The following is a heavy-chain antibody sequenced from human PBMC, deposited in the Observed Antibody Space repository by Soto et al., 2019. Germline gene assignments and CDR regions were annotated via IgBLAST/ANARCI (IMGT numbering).Heavy chain of an antibody. CDR1: GFTSSSYS. V-gene: IGHV3-23*01. Sequence: PXGSLRVSCAASGFTSSSYSMSWVRQAPGKGLDWVSAISGSGGSTYYADSVKGRFTISRDNSKNTLYLQMNSLRAEDTAVYYCAKSIASKTRPLGKYFDIWGRGTLVTVPS. CDR2: ISGSGGST. CDR3: AKSIASKTRPLGKYFDI. D-gene: IGHD6-6*01. J-gene: IGHJ2*01.